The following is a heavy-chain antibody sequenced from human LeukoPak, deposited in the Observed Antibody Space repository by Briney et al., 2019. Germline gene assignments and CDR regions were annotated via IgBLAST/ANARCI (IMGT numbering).Heavy chain of an antibody. CDR2: INTNTGNP. Sequence: ASVKVSCKASGYTFTSYAMNWVRQAPGQGLEWMGWINTNTGNPTYAQGFTGRFVFSLDTSVSTAYLQISSLKAEDTAVYYCARDDFWSGYYTWAFDIWGQGTMVTVSS. CDR3: ARDDFWSGYYTWAFDI. J-gene: IGHJ3*02. D-gene: IGHD3-3*01. V-gene: IGHV7-4-1*02. CDR1: GYTFTSYA.